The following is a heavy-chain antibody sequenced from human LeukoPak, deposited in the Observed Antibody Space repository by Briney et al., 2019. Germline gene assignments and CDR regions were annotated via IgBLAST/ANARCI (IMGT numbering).Heavy chain of an antibody. CDR1: GFTFSTYW. D-gene: IGHD6-13*01. Sequence: GGSLRLSCAASGFTFSTYWMSWVRQAPGKGLEWVSYISSSGSTIYYADSVKGRFTISRDNAKNSLYLQMNSLRAEDTAVYYCASVEYSSSWSPFDYWGQGTLVTVSS. CDR2: ISSSGSTI. J-gene: IGHJ4*02. V-gene: IGHV3-11*01. CDR3: ASVEYSSSWSPFDY.